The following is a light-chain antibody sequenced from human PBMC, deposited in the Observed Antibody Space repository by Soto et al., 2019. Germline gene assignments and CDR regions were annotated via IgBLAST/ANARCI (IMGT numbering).Light chain of an antibody. V-gene: IGKV3-20*01. CDR2: AAS. CDR1: QSVSSTF. Sequence: EIVLTQSPATLSLSPGERATLSFRASQSVSSTFLAWYQQKPGQAPRLLIYAASSRATGIPDRFSGSGSGTDFTLTISRLEPEDFAVYYCQQYGSSLFSFGPGTKVDI. J-gene: IGKJ3*01. CDR3: QQYGSSLFS.